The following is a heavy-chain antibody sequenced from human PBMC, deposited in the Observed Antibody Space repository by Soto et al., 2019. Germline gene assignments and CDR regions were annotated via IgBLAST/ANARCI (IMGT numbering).Heavy chain of an antibody. CDR3: ARGRSSPNFDP. J-gene: IGHJ5*02. Sequence: QVQLVQSVAEGRKPGSSVKVSCKISGGTFTNYVISWLRQAPGQGLEWMGGLIPIVGAANLAQKCQGRVTITADESTSTLNMELSSLTSEDPAVYYCARGRSSPNFDPWGQGALVTVSS. CDR2: LIPIVGAA. D-gene: IGHD6-6*01. V-gene: IGHV1-69*01. CDR1: GGTFTNYV.